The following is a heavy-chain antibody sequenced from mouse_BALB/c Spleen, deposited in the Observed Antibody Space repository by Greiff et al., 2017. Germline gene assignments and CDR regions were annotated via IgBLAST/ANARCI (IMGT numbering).Heavy chain of an antibody. CDR1: GYSITSCYS. J-gene: IGHJ4*01. Sequence: EVKLMESGPGLVKPSPSLSLTCSVTGYSITSCYSWNWIRQFPGNKLEWMGYISYDGSNNYNPSLKNRISITRDTSKNQFFLKLNSVTTEDTATYCCARDDYADAMDYWGQGTSVTVSA. V-gene: IGHV3-6*02. D-gene: IGHD2-4*01. CDR3: ARDDYADAMDY. CDR2: ISYDGSN.